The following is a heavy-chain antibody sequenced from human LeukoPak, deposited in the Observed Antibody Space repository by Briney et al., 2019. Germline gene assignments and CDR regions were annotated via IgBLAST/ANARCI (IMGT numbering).Heavy chain of an antibody. CDR1: GYTFTKYG. CDR3: ARGPSGYSSGWNPYWYFDL. J-gene: IGHJ2*01. V-gene: IGHV1-18*01. D-gene: IGHD6-19*01. CDR2: ISGYNGNT. Sequence: ASVKVSCKASGYTFTKYGISWVRQAPGQGLEWMGWISGYNGNTNYAQRLQGRVTMTTDTSTSTAYMELSSLRSEDTAVYYCARGPSGYSSGWNPYWYFDLWGRGTLVTVSS.